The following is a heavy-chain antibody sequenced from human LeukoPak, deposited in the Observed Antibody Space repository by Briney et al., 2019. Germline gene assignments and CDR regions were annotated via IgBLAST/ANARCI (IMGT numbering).Heavy chain of an antibody. V-gene: IGHV4-4*02. Sequence: SETLSLTCAVSGGSISSSNWWSWVRQPPGKGLEWIGEIYHSGSTNYNPSLKSRVTISVDKSKNQFSLKLSSVTAADTAVYYCARETYYYGSGSLAIDYWGQGTLVTVSS. CDR2: IYHSGST. CDR1: GGSISSSNW. J-gene: IGHJ4*02. D-gene: IGHD3-10*01. CDR3: ARETYYYGSGSLAIDY.